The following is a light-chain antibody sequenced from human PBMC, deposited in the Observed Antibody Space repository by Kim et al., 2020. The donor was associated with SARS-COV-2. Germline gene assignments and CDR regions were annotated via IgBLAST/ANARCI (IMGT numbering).Light chain of an antibody. J-gene: IGLJ3*02. V-gene: IGLV4-69*02. CDR1: SGHSSYT. CDR2: LNSDGSH. CDR3: QTWGTGPWV. Sequence: QLVLTQTPSASASLGASVKLTCTLSSGHSSYTIAWHQQQPGKGPRYLMKLNSDGSHTKGAEIPDRFSGSSSGAERYLTISSLQSEDEAVYYCQTWGTGPWVFGGGTKLAVL.